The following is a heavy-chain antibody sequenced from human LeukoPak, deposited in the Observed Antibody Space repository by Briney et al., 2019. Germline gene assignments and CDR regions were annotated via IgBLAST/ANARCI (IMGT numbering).Heavy chain of an antibody. CDR2: INPSGGST. J-gene: IGHJ4*02. D-gene: IGHD4-23*01. V-gene: IGHV1-46*01. CDR1: GYTFTSYY. CDR3: ARGGPPSRRWTHFDY. Sequence: GASVKVSCKASGYTFTSYYMHWVRQAPGQGLEWMGIINPSGGSTSYTQKFQGRVTMTRDMSTSTVYMGLSSLRSEDTAVYYCARGGPPSRRWTHFDYWGQGTLVTVSS.